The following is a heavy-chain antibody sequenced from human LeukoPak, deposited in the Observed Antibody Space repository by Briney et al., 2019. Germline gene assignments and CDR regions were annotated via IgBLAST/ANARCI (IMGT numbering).Heavy chain of an antibody. V-gene: IGHV1-18*01. J-gene: IGHJ4*02. CDR1: GFTFTSHG. CDR2: ISAYNGNT. Sequence: GASVKVSCKASGFTFTSHGFSWVRQAPGQGLEWMGWISAYNGNTNYAQKFQGRSTMTTDTSTSTAYMELRSLRSEDTALYFCARVDGSPDYWGQGTLVTVSS. D-gene: IGHD2-15*01. CDR3: ARVDGSPDY.